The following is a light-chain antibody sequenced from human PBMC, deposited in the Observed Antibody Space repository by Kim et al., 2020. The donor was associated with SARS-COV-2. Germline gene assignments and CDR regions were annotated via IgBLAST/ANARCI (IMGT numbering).Light chain of an antibody. Sequence: EIVMTQSPATLSVSPGERATLSCRASENISTYLAWYQQKPGQAPRLLIYGASTRATGIPARFSGSGSGTEFTLTISSLQSEDFAIYYCQQYNDWPPGDTFGQGTKLGI. J-gene: IGKJ2*01. CDR3: QQYNDWPPGDT. V-gene: IGKV3-15*01. CDR1: ENISTY. CDR2: GAS.